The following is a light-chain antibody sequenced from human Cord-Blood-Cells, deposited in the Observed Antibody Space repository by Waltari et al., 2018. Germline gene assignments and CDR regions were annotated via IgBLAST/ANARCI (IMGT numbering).Light chain of an antibody. J-gene: IGKJ2*01. CDR2: GAS. CDR1: QRVSSN. CDR3: QQYNNWPPYT. Sequence: ELVLTQSPATLSVSAGDRATLSCRASQRVSSNLAWYQQKPGQAPRLLITGASTRATGIPARFSGSGSGTEFTLTISSLQSEDFAVYYCQQYNNWPPYTFGQGTKLEIK. V-gene: IGKV3-15*01.